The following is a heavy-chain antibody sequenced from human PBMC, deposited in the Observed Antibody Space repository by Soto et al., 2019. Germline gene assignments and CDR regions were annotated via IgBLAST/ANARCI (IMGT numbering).Heavy chain of an antibody. J-gene: IGHJ3*01. CDR2: ISGSGGGT. CDR3: AKSRGSGSYFNPSDAFDF. CDR1: GFTFSSYA. D-gene: IGHD3-10*01. V-gene: IGHV3-23*01. Sequence: EVQLLDSGGGLVQPGGSLRLSCAASGFTFSSYAMSWVRQAPGKGLEWVSSISGSGGGTYYPDSVKGRFTISRDNSKNTLSLQMNSLRAEDTAVYYCAKSRGSGSYFNPSDAFDFWGQETMVTVSS.